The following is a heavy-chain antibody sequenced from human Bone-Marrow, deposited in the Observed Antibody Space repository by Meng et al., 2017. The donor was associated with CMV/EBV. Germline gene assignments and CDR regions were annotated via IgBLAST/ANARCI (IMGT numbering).Heavy chain of an antibody. V-gene: IGHV1-69*04. CDR2: IIPILGIA. CDR3: ARVAPAARHYYYGMDV. CDR1: GYTFIHYY. D-gene: IGHD2-2*01. Sequence: SVKVSCKASGYTFIHYYIHWVRQAPGQGLEWMGRIIPILGIANYAQKFQGRVTITADKSTSTAYMELSSLRSEDTAVYYCARVAPAARHYYYGMDVWGQGTTVTVSS. J-gene: IGHJ6*02.